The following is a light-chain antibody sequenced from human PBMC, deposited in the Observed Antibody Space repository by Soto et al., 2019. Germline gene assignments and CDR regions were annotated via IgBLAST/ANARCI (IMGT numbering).Light chain of an antibody. V-gene: IGLV2-14*01. CDR2: EVR. CDR1: SSDVGGYEY. Sequence: QSVLTQPASVSGSPGQSITISCTGTSSDVGGYEYVSWYQQHPGKAPKLMIYEVRDRPSGVSSRFSGSKSGNTASLTISGLQAEDEADYYCSSYTTSSTLFGGGTKVTVL. J-gene: IGLJ2*01. CDR3: SSYTTSSTL.